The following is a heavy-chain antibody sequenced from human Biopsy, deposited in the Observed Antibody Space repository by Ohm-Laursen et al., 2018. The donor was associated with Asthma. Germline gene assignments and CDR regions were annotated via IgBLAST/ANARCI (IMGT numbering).Heavy chain of an antibody. Sequence: SLRLSCAASGFTFSNYGMHWVRQAPGKGPDWVAVISFDGSNKNYTDSVKGRFTISRDNSRNTLHLQMNSLRAEDTAVYYCAKDVFPGWELRRGPDSWGQGTLVTVSS. J-gene: IGHJ4*02. V-gene: IGHV3-30*18. CDR1: GFTFSNYG. D-gene: IGHD1-26*01. CDR2: ISFDGSNK. CDR3: AKDVFPGWELRRGPDS.